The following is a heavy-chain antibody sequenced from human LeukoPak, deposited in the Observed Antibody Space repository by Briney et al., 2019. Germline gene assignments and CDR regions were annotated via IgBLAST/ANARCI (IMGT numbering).Heavy chain of an antibody. CDR3: ATADYGDIPACLD. V-gene: IGHV1-2*02. Sequence: ASVKVSCKASGYTFTGYYMHWVRQAPGQGLEWMGWINPNSGGTNYAQKFQGRVTMTRDTSISTAYMELSRLRSDDTAVYYCATADYGDIPACLDWRQRTLVTHSS. J-gene: IGHJ4*02. CDR1: GYTFTGYY. D-gene: IGHD4-17*01. CDR2: INPNSGGT.